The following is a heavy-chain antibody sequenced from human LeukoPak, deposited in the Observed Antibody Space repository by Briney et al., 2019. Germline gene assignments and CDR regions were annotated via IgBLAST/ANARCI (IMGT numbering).Heavy chain of an antibody. J-gene: IGHJ4*02. V-gene: IGHV3-23*01. Sequence: PGGSLRLSCAASGFTFSSYGMHWVRQAPGKGLEWVSAISGSGGSTYYADSVKGRFTISRDNSKNTLYLQMNSLRAEDTAVYYCAKDLGYSYGFVFDYWGQGTLVTVSS. CDR2: ISGSGGST. CDR1: GFTFSSYG. D-gene: IGHD5-18*01. CDR3: AKDLGYSYGFVFDY.